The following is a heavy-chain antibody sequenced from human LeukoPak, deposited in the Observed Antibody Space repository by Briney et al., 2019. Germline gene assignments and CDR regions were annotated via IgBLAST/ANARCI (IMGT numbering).Heavy chain of an antibody. D-gene: IGHD3/OR15-3a*01. CDR2: IYHSGST. CDR3: ARVDADYFDY. Sequence: SETLSLTCTVSGYSISSGYYWGWIWQPPGKGLEWIGSIYHSGSTYYNPSLKSRVTISVDTSKNQFSLKLSSVTAADTAVYYCARVDADYFDYWGQGTLVTVTS. V-gene: IGHV4-38-2*02. J-gene: IGHJ4*02. CDR1: GYSISSGYY.